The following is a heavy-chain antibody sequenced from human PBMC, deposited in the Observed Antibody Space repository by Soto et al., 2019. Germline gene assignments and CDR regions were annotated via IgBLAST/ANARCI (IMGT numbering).Heavy chain of an antibody. CDR2: IYDSGSS. CDR1: GGSVSSGDYF. V-gene: IGHV4-30-4*01. J-gene: IGHJ4*02. Sequence: SETLSLTCTVSGGSVSSGDYFWSWIRQPPGKGLEWIGYIYDSGSSYYNPSLKSRVTMSVDTSKNQFSLRLRSVTAADTAMYYCAREKGYISGPKNFDSWGQGTLVTVSS. CDR3: AREKGYISGPKNFDS. D-gene: IGHD5-12*01.